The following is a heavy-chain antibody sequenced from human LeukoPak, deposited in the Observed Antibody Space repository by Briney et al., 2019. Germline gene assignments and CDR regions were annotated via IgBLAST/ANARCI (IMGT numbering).Heavy chain of an antibody. CDR3: ARLGLLWFGELSDY. V-gene: IGHV4-39*01. Sequence: QPSETLSLTCTVSGGSITSSRYYWGWIRQPPGKGLEWIGSIYYSGSTYYNPSLKSRVTISVDTSKNQFSLKLSSVTAADTAVYYCARLGLLWFGELSDYWGQGTLVTVSS. J-gene: IGHJ4*02. CDR1: GGSITSSRYY. D-gene: IGHD3-10*01. CDR2: IYYSGST.